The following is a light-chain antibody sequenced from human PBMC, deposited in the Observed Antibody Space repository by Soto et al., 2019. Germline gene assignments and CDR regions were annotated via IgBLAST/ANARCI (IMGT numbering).Light chain of an antibody. CDR2: DAS. CDR3: QQRSNWPPEYT. Sequence: EIVLTQSPATLSLSPGERATLSCRASQTIRTDLAWYQQKPGQGPRLLIYDASNRATGIPARFSGSESGTDFSLTISSLEPEDFALYSCQQRSNWPPEYTFGQGTRLEIK. CDR1: QTIRTD. J-gene: IGKJ2*01. V-gene: IGKV3-11*01.